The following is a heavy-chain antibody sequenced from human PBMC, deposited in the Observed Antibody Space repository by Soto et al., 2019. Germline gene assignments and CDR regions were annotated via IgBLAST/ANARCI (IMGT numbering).Heavy chain of an antibody. D-gene: IGHD3-3*01. J-gene: IGHJ6*03. CDR1: GFTSSNAW. V-gene: IGHV3-15*01. CDR2: IKSKTDGGTT. CDR3: TTVPGITIFGVVIMDYYYYYMDV. Sequence: GGSLRLSCAASGFTSSNAWMSWVRQAPGKGLEWVGRIKSKTDGGTTDYAAPVKGRFTISRDDSKNTLYLQMNSLKTEDTAVYYCTTVPGITIFGVVIMDYYYYYMDVWGKGTTVTVSS.